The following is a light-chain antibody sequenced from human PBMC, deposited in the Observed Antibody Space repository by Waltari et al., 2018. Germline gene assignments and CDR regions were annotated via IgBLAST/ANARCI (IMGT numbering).Light chain of an antibody. CDR2: DVS. V-gene: IGLV2-14*03. Sequence: QSALTQPASVSGSPGQSLTISCTGTSSDVGAYNYVSWYQQHPGNVPKLMIYDVSQRPSGISSRFSASKSGNAASLTISGLQFGDEADYYCSSYRSDNTLIFGGGTKLTVL. CDR1: SSDVGAYNY. J-gene: IGLJ2*01. CDR3: SSYRSDNTLI.